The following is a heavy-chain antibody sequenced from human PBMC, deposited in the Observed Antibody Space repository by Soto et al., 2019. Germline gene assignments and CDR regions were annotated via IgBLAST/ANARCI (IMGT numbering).Heavy chain of an antibody. CDR3: ATSFGVAAAVPFAY. J-gene: IGHJ4*02. D-gene: IGHD6-13*01. Sequence: QVQLQESGPGLVKPSQTLSLTCTVSGGSISSGGYYWSWIRPHPGKGLEWIRYIYYSGSTYYNPSPKSRVTISSDTSKKQFSPKPSSVAAADTAVYYCATSFGVAAAVPFAYWGQGTLVTVSS. CDR2: IYYSGST. CDR1: GGSISSGGYY. V-gene: IGHV4-31*03.